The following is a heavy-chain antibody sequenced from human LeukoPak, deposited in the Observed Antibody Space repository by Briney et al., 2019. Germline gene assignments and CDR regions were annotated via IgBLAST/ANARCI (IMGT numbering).Heavy chain of an antibody. CDR3: ARSYYDDMVYYGMDV. CDR2: IYYSGST. V-gene: IGHV4-59*08. D-gene: IGHD3-22*01. Sequence: SETLSLTCTVSGGSISSYYWSWIRQPPGKGLEWIGYIYYSGSTNYNPSLKSRVTISVDTSKNQFSLKLSSVTAADTAVYYCARSYYDDMVYYGMDVWGQGTTVTVSS. CDR1: GGSISSYY. J-gene: IGHJ6*02.